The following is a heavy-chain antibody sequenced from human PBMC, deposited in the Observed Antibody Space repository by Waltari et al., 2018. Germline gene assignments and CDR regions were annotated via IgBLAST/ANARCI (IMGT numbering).Heavy chain of an antibody. CDR1: DGSISNGNYY. Sequence: LQLQESGPGLVKPSETLSLTCTVSDGSISNGNYYWGWIRQSPGKGLQWLAHIKHDGIETYQVDSVKGRFTISRDNARNSLYLEMDRLRVEDTGVYYCAREGLTEEAAYWGQGTLVTVSS. CDR3: AREGLTEEAAY. D-gene: IGHD4-4*01. J-gene: IGHJ4*02. V-gene: IGHV3-7*01. CDR2: IKHDGIET.